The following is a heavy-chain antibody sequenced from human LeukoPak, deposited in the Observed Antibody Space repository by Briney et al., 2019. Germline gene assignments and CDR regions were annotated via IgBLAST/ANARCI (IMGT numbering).Heavy chain of an antibody. J-gene: IGHJ6*03. CDR1: GFTFSGSA. CDR3: TSSSNLYYYGSGSYYMNYYCYMDV. Sequence: PGGSLRLSCAASGFTFSGSAMHWVRQASGKGLEWVGRIRSKANSYATAYAASVKGRFTISRDDSKNTAYLQMNSLKTEDTAVYYCTSSSNLYYYGSGSYYMNYYCYMDVWGKGTTVTVSS. V-gene: IGHV3-73*01. CDR2: IRSKANSYAT. D-gene: IGHD3-10*01.